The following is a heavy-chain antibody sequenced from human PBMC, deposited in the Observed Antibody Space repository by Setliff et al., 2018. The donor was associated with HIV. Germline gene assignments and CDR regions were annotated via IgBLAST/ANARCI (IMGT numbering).Heavy chain of an antibody. Sequence: PGGSLRLSCAASNFTFSFYGMHWVRQAPGKGLEWVAFTPNDGSYKNYADSVKGRFTISRDNSKNTLYLQMDCLRAEDTAVYYCTKNLYSSRWSPLDYWGQGTLVTVSS. CDR2: TPNDGSYK. CDR3: TKNLYSSRWSPLDY. J-gene: IGHJ4*02. D-gene: IGHD6-13*01. CDR1: NFTFSFYG. V-gene: IGHV3-30*02.